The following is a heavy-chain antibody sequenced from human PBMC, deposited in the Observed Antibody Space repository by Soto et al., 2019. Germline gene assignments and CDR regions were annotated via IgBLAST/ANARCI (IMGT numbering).Heavy chain of an antibody. CDR2: ITDTGGDT. V-gene: IGHV3-23*01. Sequence: PGGSLRFSGEASGITSGSRAISWVRQAPGEGLEWVSTITDTGGDTKYADSVRGRFTMSRDNSKKTLYLQMNSLRVEDSALYYCARGSTDSYPGSRIFDFWGRGTLVTVSS. CDR1: GITSGSRA. D-gene: IGHD3-10*01. CDR3: ARGSTDSYPGSRIFDF. J-gene: IGHJ4*02.